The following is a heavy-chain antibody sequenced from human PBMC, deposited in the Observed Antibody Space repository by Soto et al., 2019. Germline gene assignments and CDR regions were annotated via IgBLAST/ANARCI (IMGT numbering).Heavy chain of an antibody. J-gene: IGHJ4*02. CDR2: ISGSGGST. D-gene: IGHD3-3*01. Sequence: GGSLRLSCAASGFTFSSYAMSWVRQAPGKGLEWVSAISGSGGSTYYADSVRGRFTISRDNSKNTLYLQMNSLRAEDTAVYYCLYDFWSGYYPLGYWGQGTLVTVSS. CDR3: LYDFWSGYYPLGY. V-gene: IGHV3-23*01. CDR1: GFTFSSYA.